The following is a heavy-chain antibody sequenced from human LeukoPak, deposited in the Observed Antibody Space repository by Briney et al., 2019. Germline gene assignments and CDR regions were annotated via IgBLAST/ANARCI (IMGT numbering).Heavy chain of an antibody. D-gene: IGHD3-16*01. V-gene: IGHV4-59*08. Sequence: SETLSLTCTVSGGSISSYYWSWIRQPPGKGLEWIGYIYYSGSTNYNPSLKSRVTISVDTSKNQFSLKLSSVTAADTAVYYCARSLQQLNYDHVWGRPLSVPDAFDIWGQGTMVTVSS. CDR1: GGSISSYY. CDR2: IYYSGST. CDR3: ARSLQQLNYDHVWGRPLSVPDAFDI. J-gene: IGHJ3*02.